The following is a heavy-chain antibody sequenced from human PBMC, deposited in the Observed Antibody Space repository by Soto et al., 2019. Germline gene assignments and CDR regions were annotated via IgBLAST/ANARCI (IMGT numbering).Heavy chain of an antibody. CDR1: GFTFSSYG. Sequence: QVQLVESGGGVVQPGRSLRLSCAASGFTFSSYGMHRVRQAPGKGLEWVAVIWYDGSNKYYADSVKVRFTIYRDNYKNRLYLQINSLRAEDTDVYYCARDPNGYNFFDYWGQGNLVTVSS. CDR3: ARDPNGYNFFDY. CDR2: IWYDGSNK. V-gene: IGHV3-33*01. D-gene: IGHD6-25*01. J-gene: IGHJ4*02.